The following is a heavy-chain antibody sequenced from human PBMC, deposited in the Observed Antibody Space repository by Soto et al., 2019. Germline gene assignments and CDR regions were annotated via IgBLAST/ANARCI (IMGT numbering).Heavy chain of an antibody. D-gene: IGHD2-2*01. Sequence: QVQLVQSGAEVKKPGSSVKVSCKASGRTFSSYAISWVRQAPGQGLEWMGGILPIFGTANYAQKFQGRVTITADESTSTAYMEQSSVRSVDTAVYYCAGNRVPAAHYGMDVWGQGTTVTVSS. CDR3: AGNRVPAAHYGMDV. J-gene: IGHJ6*02. CDR1: GRTFSSYA. V-gene: IGHV1-69*01. CDR2: ILPIFGTA.